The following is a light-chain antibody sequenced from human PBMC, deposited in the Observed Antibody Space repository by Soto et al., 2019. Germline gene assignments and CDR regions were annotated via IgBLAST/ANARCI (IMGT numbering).Light chain of an antibody. V-gene: IGLV2-14*01. Sequence: QSVLTQPASVSGSPGQSITISCTGTSSDVGGYNYVSWYQQHPGKAPKLMIYEVSHRPSGVSDRFSGSKSGNTASLTISGLQAEDEADYYCCSYAGSSTFFYVLGTGTKVTVL. CDR2: EVS. CDR1: SSDVGGYNY. J-gene: IGLJ1*01. CDR3: CSYAGSSTFFYV.